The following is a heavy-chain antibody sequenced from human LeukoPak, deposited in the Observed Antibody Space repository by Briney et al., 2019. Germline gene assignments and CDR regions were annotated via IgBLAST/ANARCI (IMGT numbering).Heavy chain of an antibody. CDR3: ARHSKGYDILTGYSDAFDI. CDR1: GYSFTSYW. Sequence: GESLKISCKGSGYSFTSYWISWVRQMPGKGLEWMGRIDPSDSYTNYSPSFQGHVTISADKSIGTAYLQWSSLKASDTAMYYCARHSKGYDILTGYSDAFDIWGQGTMVTVSS. V-gene: IGHV5-10-1*01. CDR2: IDPSDSYT. D-gene: IGHD3-9*01. J-gene: IGHJ3*02.